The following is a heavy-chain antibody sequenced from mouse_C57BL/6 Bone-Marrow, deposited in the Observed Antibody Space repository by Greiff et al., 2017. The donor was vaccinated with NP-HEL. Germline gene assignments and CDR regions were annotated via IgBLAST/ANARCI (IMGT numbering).Heavy chain of an antibody. Sequence: EVKVVESGGGLVQSGRSLRLSCATSGFTFSDFYMEWVRQAPGKGLEWIAASRNKANDYTTEYSASVKGRFIVSRDTSQSILYLQMNALRAEDTAIYYCARDYYYGSSYDWYFDVWGTGTTVTVSS. CDR1: GFTFSDFY. V-gene: IGHV7-1*01. CDR2: SRNKANDYTT. CDR3: ARDYYYGSSYDWYFDV. D-gene: IGHD1-1*01. J-gene: IGHJ1*03.